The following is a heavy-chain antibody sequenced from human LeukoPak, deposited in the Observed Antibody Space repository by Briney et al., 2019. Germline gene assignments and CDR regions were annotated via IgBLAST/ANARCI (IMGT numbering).Heavy chain of an antibody. V-gene: IGHV5-51*01. CDR1: GYRFTNYW. D-gene: IGHD4-23*01. CDR3: AXQXGGSSPGDY. CDR2: IYPGDSDT. J-gene: IGHJ4*02. Sequence: GESLKISCKGSGYRFTNYWIAWVRQMPGKGLEWMGIIYPGDSDTRYSPSFRGQVTFSADKSINTAYLQWGSLKASDTPIDYCAXQXGGSSPGDYXGQGTLVTASS.